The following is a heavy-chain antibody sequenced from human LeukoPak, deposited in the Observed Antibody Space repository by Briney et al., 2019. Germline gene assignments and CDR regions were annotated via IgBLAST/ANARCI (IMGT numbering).Heavy chain of an antibody. CDR1: GFTFSSYG. CDR2: ISGRSADI. V-gene: IGHV3-21*06. Sequence: GGSLRLSCAASGFTFSSYGMSWVRQAPGKGLEWVSSISGRSADIYYADSVKGRFTISRDNAKNSVFLQMNNLRVEDTAIYYCARRGYHDSSGYDYWGQGTPVTVSS. D-gene: IGHD3-22*01. CDR3: ARRGYHDSSGYDY. J-gene: IGHJ4*02.